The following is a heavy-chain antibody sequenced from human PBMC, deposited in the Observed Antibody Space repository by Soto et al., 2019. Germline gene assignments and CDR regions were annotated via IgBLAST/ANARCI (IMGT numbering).Heavy chain of an antibody. V-gene: IGHV4-30-4*01. D-gene: IGHD4-17*01. CDR3: ARVMTTMTNNKRFDY. J-gene: IGHJ4*02. CDR1: GGSISSGDYY. Sequence: QVQLQESGPGLVKSSQTLSLTCTVSGGSISSGDYYWSWIRQPPGKGLEWIGYIYNTGSTYYNPSLQSRVTISVDTSKNQFSLKVSSVTAADTAVYYCARVMTTMTNNKRFDYWGQGTLVTVSS. CDR2: IYNTGST.